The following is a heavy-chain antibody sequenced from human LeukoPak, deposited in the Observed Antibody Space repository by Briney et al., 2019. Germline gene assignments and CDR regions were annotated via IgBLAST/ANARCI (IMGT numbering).Heavy chain of an antibody. J-gene: IGHJ5*02. V-gene: IGHV3-23*01. Sequence: PGGSLRLSCVASGITFSSYGMSWVRQAPGKGLEWVSALDDSGISTYYADSVKGRFTISRDNSKNTLYLQMNSLRAEDTAVYYCAKDSPILTSWGQGTLVSVSS. CDR3: AKDSPILTS. CDR1: GITFSSYG. CDR2: LDDSGIST. D-gene: IGHD3-9*01.